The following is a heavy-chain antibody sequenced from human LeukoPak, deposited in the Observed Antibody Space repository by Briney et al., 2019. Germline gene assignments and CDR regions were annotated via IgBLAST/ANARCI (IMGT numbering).Heavy chain of an antibody. CDR1: GGSFSGYY. Sequence: PSETLSLTCAVYGGSFSGYYWSWIRQPPGKGLEWIGSIYFSGSTYYNPSLKSRVTISVDASKNQFSLKLSSVTAADTAVYYCARQTGSYGMDVWGQGTTVTVSS. CDR3: ARQTGSYGMDV. V-gene: IGHV4-34*01. D-gene: IGHD1-14*01. CDR2: IYFSGST. J-gene: IGHJ6*02.